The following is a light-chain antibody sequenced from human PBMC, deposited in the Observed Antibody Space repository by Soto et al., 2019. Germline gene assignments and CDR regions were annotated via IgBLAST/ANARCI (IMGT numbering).Light chain of an antibody. CDR2: AAS. CDR3: QKYNSAPFT. J-gene: IGKJ3*01. V-gene: IGKV1-27*01. Sequence: DAQMTQSPTSLSASLGDRVTISCRASQAISNYLAWYQQKPGQVPRLLMYAASTLHSGVPSRFSGSGSGTDFTLTITGLQPEDVGTYYCQKYNSAPFTFGPGTKVDIK. CDR1: QAISNY.